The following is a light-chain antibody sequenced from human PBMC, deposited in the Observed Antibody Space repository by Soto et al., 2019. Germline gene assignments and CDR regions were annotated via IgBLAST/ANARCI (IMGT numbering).Light chain of an antibody. V-gene: IGLV1-40*01. Sequence: QSALTQPPSVSGAPGQRVTISCTGTGSNIGAGYDIHWYQQFPGTAPKLLIYANTHRPSGVPDRFSGFKSGTSASLAISGLQAEDEADYYCQSFDSSLSGFVAFGGGTKVTVL. CDR1: GSNIGAGYD. CDR3: QSFDSSLSGFVA. CDR2: ANT. J-gene: IGLJ2*01.